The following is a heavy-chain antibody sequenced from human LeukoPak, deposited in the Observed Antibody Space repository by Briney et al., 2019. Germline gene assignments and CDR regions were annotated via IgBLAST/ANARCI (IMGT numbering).Heavy chain of an antibody. J-gene: IGHJ4*02. CDR2: IYYTGST. D-gene: IGHD3-10*01. V-gene: IGHV4-59*01. Sequence: SETLSLTCTVSGGSIGTYFWSWTRQPPGKGLEWVGYIYYTGSTSYNPSLKSRVTISVDTSRNQISLMLNSVTAADTAVYYCARESWVVGELRDMGWGQGTLVTVSS. CDR3: ARESWVVGELRDMG. CDR1: GGSIGTYF.